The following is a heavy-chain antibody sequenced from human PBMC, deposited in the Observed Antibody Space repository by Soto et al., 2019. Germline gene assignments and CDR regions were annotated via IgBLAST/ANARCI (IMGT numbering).Heavy chain of an antibody. Sequence: PGGSLRLSCAASGFTFSSNGMHWGRQAPGKGLEWVAVISYDGSNKYYADSVKGRFTISRDNSKNTLYLQMNSLRAEDTAVYYCAKAHLGELRPIDYWGQGSLVTVSA. CDR2: ISYDGSNK. J-gene: IGHJ4*02. CDR1: GFTFSSNG. V-gene: IGHV3-30*18. CDR3: AKAHLGELRPIDY. D-gene: IGHD1-7*01.